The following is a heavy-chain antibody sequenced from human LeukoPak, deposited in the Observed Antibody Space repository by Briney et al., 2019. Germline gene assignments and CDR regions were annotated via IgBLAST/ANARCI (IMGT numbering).Heavy chain of an antibody. CDR2: IYYSGN. CDR3: ARSGCRSSSCYWFDP. J-gene: IGHJ5*02. V-gene: IGHV4-59*12. CDR1: GVSINNYY. D-gene: IGHD2-2*01. Sequence: SETLSLTRTVSGVSINNYYWGWIRQPPGKGLEWIGNIYYSGNYYNPSLKSRVTISVDTSKNQFSLKLTSVTAADTAVYYCARSGCRSSSCYWFDPWGQGTLVTVSS.